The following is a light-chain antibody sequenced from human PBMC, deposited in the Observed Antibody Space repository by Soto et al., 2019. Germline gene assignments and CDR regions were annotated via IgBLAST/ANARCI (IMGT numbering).Light chain of an antibody. CDR2: GNS. CDR3: QSYDSSLSVV. V-gene: IGLV1-40*01. J-gene: IGLJ2*01. CDR1: SXNIGAGYD. Sequence: QPVLTQPPSVSGAPGQRVTISCXXXSXNIGAGYDVHWYQQLPGTAPKLLIYGNSNRPSGVPDRFSGSKSGTSASLAITGLQAEDEADYYCQSYDSSLSVVFGGGTKLTVL.